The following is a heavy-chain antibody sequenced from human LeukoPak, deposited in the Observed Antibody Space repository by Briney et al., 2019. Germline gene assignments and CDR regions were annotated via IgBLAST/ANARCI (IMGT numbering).Heavy chain of an antibody. J-gene: IGHJ4*02. CDR2: MNPDTGGR. V-gene: IGHV1-2*02. D-gene: IGHD5-24*01. CDR1: GYSFVGYY. CDR3: ARDRVEMSTSLSFFDN. Sequence: GASVKVSCKASGYSFVGYYIHWIRQAPGQGLEWLGWMNPDTGGRKLAQKFQGRVTLTGDTSINTAYMELNSLQSDDTAVYFCARDRVEMSTSLSFFDNWGQGSLITVSS.